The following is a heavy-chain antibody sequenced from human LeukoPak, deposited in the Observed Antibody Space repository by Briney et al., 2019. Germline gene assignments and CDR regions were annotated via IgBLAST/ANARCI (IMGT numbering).Heavy chain of an antibody. D-gene: IGHD4-17*01. Sequence: ASVKVSCKSSGYTFTGYYMHWVRQAPGQGREGMGWINPNSGGTNYAQKFQGRVTMTRDTSISTAYMELSRLRSDDTAVYYCARDLEYGDYVNWFDPWGEGTLVTVSS. CDR3: ARDLEYGDYVNWFDP. V-gene: IGHV1-2*02. J-gene: IGHJ5*02. CDR2: INPNSGGT. CDR1: GYTFTGYY.